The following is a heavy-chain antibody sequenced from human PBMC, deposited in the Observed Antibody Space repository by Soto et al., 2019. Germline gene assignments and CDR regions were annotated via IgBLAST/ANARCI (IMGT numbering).Heavy chain of an antibody. CDR1: GFTFSGSP. Sequence: GGSLRLSCAASGFTFSGSPMHWVRQASGKGLEWVGRIRSKANGYATAYGASVKGRFTISRDDEKNTAYLQMNSLKIEDTALYYCTSMEPMDYWGQGTLVTVSS. CDR3: TSMEPMDY. D-gene: IGHD1-1*01. CDR2: IRSKANGYAT. J-gene: IGHJ4*02. V-gene: IGHV3-73*01.